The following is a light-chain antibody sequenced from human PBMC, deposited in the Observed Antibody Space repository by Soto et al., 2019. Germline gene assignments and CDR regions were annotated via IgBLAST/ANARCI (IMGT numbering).Light chain of an antibody. Sequence: QSALTQPASVSGSPGQSITISCTGTSSDVGGYNYVSWYQQHPGKAPKLMIYEVSNRPSGVSNRFSGSKSGNTASLTISGLQAEDEADYYCSSYAAPNLRVFGTGTKLTVL. CDR2: EVS. V-gene: IGLV2-14*01. CDR1: SSDVGGYNY. CDR3: SSYAAPNLRV. J-gene: IGLJ1*01.